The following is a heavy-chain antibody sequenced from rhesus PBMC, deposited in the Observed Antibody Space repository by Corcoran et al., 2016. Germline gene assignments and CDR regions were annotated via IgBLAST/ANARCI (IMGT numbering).Heavy chain of an antibody. Sequence: QVQLVQSGAEVKKPGSSVKVSCQASGYTFTDHYIHWVRQAPGQGLEWVGEINPKTGGTKDAQRFQGRVTVTSDTSTSTAYMELNSLRSEDTAIYYCERGDHLFDYWGQGVLVTVSS. J-gene: IGHJ4*01. V-gene: IGHV1-138*01. CDR1: GYTFTDHY. CDR2: INPKTGGT. CDR3: ERGDHLFDY. D-gene: IGHD1-44*02.